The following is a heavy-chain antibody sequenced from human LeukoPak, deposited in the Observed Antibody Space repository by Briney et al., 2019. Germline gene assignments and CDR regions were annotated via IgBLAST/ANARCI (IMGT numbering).Heavy chain of an antibody. CDR3: AGDSITVSVGAFDI. D-gene: IGHD2-2*01. CDR2: ISSNGDST. Sequence: GGSLRLSCAASGFTFSHYAMHWVRQAPGKGLEYVSAISSNGDSTYYANSVKGRFTISRDNSKNTLYLQMGSLRAEDMGVYYCAGDSITVSVGAFDIWGQGTMVIVSS. CDR1: GFTFSHYA. V-gene: IGHV3-64*01. J-gene: IGHJ3*02.